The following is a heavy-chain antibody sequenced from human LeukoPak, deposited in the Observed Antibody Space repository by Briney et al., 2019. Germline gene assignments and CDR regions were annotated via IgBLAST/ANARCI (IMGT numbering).Heavy chain of an antibody. CDR3: ARGAYCGGDCYWVPPQTFDY. J-gene: IGHJ4*02. Sequence: ASVKVCCKGSGYTFTIYGISWVRQAPGQGLEWMGWISAYNGDTNYAQKLQGGVTMTTDTSTSTAYMELRSLRSDDTAVYYCARGAYCGGDCYWVPPQTFDYWGQGTLVTVSS. CDR1: GYTFTIYG. CDR2: ISAYNGDT. V-gene: IGHV1-18*01. D-gene: IGHD2-21*01.